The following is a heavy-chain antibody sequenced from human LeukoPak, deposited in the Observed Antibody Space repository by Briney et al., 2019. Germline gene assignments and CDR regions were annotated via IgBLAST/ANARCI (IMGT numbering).Heavy chain of an antibody. CDR2: INPNSGGT. V-gene: IGHV1-2*02. CDR1: GYTFTGYY. D-gene: IGHD3-3*01. CDR3: ASGSNLRFLEWSPFDY. J-gene: IGHJ4*02. Sequence: GSVKVSCKASGYTFTGYYMHWVRQAPGQGLEWMGWINPNSGGTNYAQKFQGRVTMTRDTSISTAYMELSRLRSDDTAVYYCASGSNLRFLEWSPFDYWGQGTLVTVCS.